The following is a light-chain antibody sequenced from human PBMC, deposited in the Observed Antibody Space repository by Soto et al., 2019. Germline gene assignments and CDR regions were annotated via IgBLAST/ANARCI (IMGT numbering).Light chain of an antibody. Sequence: EIVLTQSPGTLSLSPGERATLSCRASQSVSSSYLAWYQQKPGQAPRLLIYGASSRATGIPDRFSGSGSGTDFTLTISTLEPADFAVYYCQHYGSSPTWTFGQGTKVEIK. J-gene: IGKJ1*01. CDR3: QHYGSSPTWT. CDR1: QSVSSSY. CDR2: GAS. V-gene: IGKV3-20*01.